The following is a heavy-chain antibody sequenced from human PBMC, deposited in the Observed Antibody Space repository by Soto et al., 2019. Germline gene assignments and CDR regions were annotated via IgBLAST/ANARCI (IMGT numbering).Heavy chain of an antibody. D-gene: IGHD3-22*01. V-gene: IGHV4-39*01. CDR3: ARHASGYYYGLFDP. CDR2: ILYSGGT. Sequence: QLLLQESGPGLVKPSETLSLTCTVSGGSILDSTYYWAWIRQSPGKGLEWIGTILYSGGTFYTPSLKSRITMPLDTSNNKFTMKLCSGTAADTAVYYCARHASGYYYGLFDPWGQGNLVTVSS. CDR1: GGSILDSTYY. J-gene: IGHJ5*02.